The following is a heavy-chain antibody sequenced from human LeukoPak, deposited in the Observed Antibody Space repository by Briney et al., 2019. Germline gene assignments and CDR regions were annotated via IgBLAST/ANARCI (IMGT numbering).Heavy chain of an antibody. D-gene: IGHD3-22*01. Sequence: GRSLRLSCAASGFTFSSYGMHWVRQAPGKGLEWVEVIWYDGSNKYYADSVKGRFTISRDNSKNTLYLQMNSLRAEDTAVYYCAKDRDSSGYFHFDYWGQGTLVTVSS. CDR3: AKDRDSSGYFHFDY. CDR2: IWYDGSNK. CDR1: GFTFSSYG. V-gene: IGHV3-33*06. J-gene: IGHJ4*02.